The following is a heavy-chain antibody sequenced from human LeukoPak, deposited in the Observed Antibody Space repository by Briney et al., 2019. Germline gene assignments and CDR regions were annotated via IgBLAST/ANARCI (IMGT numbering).Heavy chain of an antibody. CDR2: IDLEGSQR. Sequence: GGSLRLSCAASGFTFSSYGMSWVRQAPGKGLEWVANIDLEGSQRFYVDSLKGRFTISRDNANNLVYLQMNSLRAEDTAVYYCARDVDYANPRHDYWGQGTLVTVSS. D-gene: IGHD4/OR15-4a*01. CDR1: GFTFSSYG. CDR3: ARDVDYANPRHDY. J-gene: IGHJ4*02. V-gene: IGHV3-7*01.